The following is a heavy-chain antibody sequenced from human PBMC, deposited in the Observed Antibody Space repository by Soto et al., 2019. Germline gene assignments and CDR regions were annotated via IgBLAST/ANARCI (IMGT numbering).Heavy chain of an antibody. CDR1: GYTFTSYA. J-gene: IGHJ6*02. Sequence: ASVKVSCKASGYTFTSYAMHWVRQAPGQRLEWMGWINAGNGNTKYSQKFQARVTITRDTSASTAYMELSSLRSEDTAVYYCARDFLLVTEYYYYGMDVWGQGTTVTVSS. V-gene: IGHV1-3*01. CDR2: INAGNGNT. CDR3: ARDFLLVTEYYYYGMDV. D-gene: IGHD2-21*02.